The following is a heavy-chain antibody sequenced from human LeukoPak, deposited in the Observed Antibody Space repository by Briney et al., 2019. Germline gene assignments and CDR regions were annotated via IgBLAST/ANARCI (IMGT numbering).Heavy chain of an antibody. CDR3: ARGYCSSGSCYVHTSDAFDI. CDR1: GASISSNC. V-gene: IGHV4-59*01. J-gene: IGHJ3*02. D-gene: IGHD2-15*01. Sequence: SQTLSLTRPVAGASISSNCWSWIRQHPGKGLEWIGYISYSGITNYNPSLKSRVTISVHASKNQFPLKLSSVPAVDTAVYYCARGYCSSGSCYVHTSDAFDIWGQGTMVTVSS. CDR2: ISYSGIT.